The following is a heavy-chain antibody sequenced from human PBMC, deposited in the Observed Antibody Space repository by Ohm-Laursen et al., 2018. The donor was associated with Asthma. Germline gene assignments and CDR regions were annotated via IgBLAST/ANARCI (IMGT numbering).Heavy chain of an antibody. D-gene: IGHD1-1*01. CDR2: INSDGRNT. CDR3: AVRTTSAGFDV. Sequence: SLRLSCTASGFTFTTFCMHWVRQAPGKGLVWVSRINSDGRNTIYADSVKGRFTISRDNAKNSLYLQMNSLRAQDTAVYYCAVRTTSAGFDVWGQGTTVTVSS. CDR1: GFTFTTFC. V-gene: IGHV3-74*01. J-gene: IGHJ6*02.